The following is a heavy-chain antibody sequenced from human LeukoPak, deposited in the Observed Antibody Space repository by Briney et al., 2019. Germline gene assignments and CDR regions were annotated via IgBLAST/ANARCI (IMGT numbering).Heavy chain of an antibody. V-gene: IGHV3-23*01. CDR3: AKEQVGATHGEPIDY. D-gene: IGHD1-26*01. J-gene: IGHJ4*02. Sequence: GGSLRLSCAASGFTFSSYGMSWVRQAPGKGLEWVSAISGSGGSTYYADSVKGRFTISRDNSKNTLYLQMNSLRAEDTAVYYCAKEQVGATHGEPIDYWGQGTLVTVSS. CDR2: ISGSGGST. CDR1: GFTFSSYG.